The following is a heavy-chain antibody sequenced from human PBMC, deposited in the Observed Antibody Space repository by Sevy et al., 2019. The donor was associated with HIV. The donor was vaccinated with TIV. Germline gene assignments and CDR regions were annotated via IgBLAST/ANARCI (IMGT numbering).Heavy chain of an antibody. CDR1: GYTFTGYY. D-gene: IGHD1-26*01. Sequence: ASVKVSCKASGYTFTGYYMHWVRQAPGQGLEWMGWINPDSGGPNYAPKFQGRVTLTRDTSISTAYMELSRLKSDDTAVYYCVRDDRASYFDDWGQGTLVTVSS. J-gene: IGHJ4*02. CDR2: INPDSGGP. CDR3: VRDDRASYFDD. V-gene: IGHV1-2*02.